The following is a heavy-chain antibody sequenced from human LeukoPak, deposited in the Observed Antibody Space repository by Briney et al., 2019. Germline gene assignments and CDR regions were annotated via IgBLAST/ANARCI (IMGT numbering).Heavy chain of an antibody. CDR2: IYSGGST. CDR3: ARVFGDYDILTGYPYYYYYGMDV. J-gene: IGHJ6*02. Sequence: GGSLRLSCAASGFTFSDYYMSWVRQAPGKGLEWVSVIYSGGSTYYADSVKGRFTISRDNSKNTLYLQMNSLRAEDTAVYYCARVFGDYDILTGYPYYYYYGMDVWGQGTTVTVSS. CDR1: GFTFSDYY. V-gene: IGHV3-53*01. D-gene: IGHD3-9*01.